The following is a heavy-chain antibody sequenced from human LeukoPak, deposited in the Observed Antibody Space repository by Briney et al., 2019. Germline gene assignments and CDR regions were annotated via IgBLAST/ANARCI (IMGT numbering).Heavy chain of an antibody. D-gene: IGHD3-10*01. J-gene: IGHJ4*02. CDR2: FDPEDGET. Sequence: ASVKVSCKVSGYTLTELSMHWVRQAPGKGLEWMGGFDPEDGETIYAQKFQGRVTTTEDTSTDTAYMELSSLRSEDTAVYYCATDLASGVRGVIIDDYWGQGTLVTVSS. V-gene: IGHV1-24*01. CDR3: ATDLASGVRGVIIDDY. CDR1: GYTLTELS.